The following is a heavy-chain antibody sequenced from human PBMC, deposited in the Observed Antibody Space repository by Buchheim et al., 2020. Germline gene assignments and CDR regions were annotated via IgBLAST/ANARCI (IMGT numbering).Heavy chain of an antibody. CDR2: ISYDGSNK. CDR1: GFTFSSYG. D-gene: IGHD2-2*01. Sequence: QVQLVESGGGVVQPGRSLRLSCAASGFTFSSYGMHWVRQAPGKGLEWVAVISYDGSNKYYADSVKGRFTISRDNSKNTQYLQMNSLRAEDTAVYYCAKSYCSSTSCHMNYWGQGTL. CDR3: AKSYCSSTSCHMNY. J-gene: IGHJ4*02. V-gene: IGHV3-30*18.